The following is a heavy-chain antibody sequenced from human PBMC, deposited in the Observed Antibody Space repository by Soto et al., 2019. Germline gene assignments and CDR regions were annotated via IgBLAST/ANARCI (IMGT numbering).Heavy chain of an antibody. J-gene: IGHJ4*02. D-gene: IGHD2-15*01. CDR3: ARADPDASVGY. CDR1: GGSMSSYY. Sequence: SETLALTCTVSGGSMSSYYWTWLRQSPGRGLEWIGYISYSGSTYYNPSLKSRVTISADTSKNQFSLRMNSMIAADTAVYYCARADPDASVGYWGQGTLVTVSS. V-gene: IGHV4-59*01. CDR2: ISYSGST.